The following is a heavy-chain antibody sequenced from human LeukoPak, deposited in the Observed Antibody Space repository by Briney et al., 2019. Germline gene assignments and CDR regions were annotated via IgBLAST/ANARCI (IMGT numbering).Heavy chain of an antibody. CDR3: ARDQGYSYEFDY. CDR2: IYTGGRT. J-gene: IGHJ4*02. Sequence: PGGSLRLSCAASGFTFSSYGMHWVRQAPGKGLEWVSVIYTGGRTSYADSVKGRFTISRDNSKNTLDLQMNSLRAEDTAVYFCARDQGYSYEFDYWGQGTLVTVSS. D-gene: IGHD5-18*01. CDR1: GFTFSSYG. V-gene: IGHV3-66*01.